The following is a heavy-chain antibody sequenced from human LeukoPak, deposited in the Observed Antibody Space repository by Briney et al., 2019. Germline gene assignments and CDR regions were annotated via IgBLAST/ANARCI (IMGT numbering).Heavy chain of an antibody. CDR1: GFTFSSYG. D-gene: IGHD5-18*01. CDR2: IRYDGSNQ. Sequence: GGSLRLFCAASGFTFSSYGMHLVRQTPGKGLEWVSFIRYDGSNQYYADSVKGRFTISRDNSKNTLYLQMNSLKPEDTAVYFCARGYGESHFDYWGQGTLVTVSS. CDR3: ARGYGESHFDY. J-gene: IGHJ4*02. V-gene: IGHV3-30*02.